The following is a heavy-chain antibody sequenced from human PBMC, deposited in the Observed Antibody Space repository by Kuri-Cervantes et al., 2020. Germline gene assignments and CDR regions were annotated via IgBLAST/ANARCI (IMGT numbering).Heavy chain of an antibody. Sequence: GESMQISCGPSEFTFSSYSMNWVRQAPGKGLEWVSSISSSSSYIYYADSVKGRFTISRENAKNSLYLQMNSLRAEDTAVYYCARLRAHPRYYYYYMDVWGKGTTVTVSS. J-gene: IGHJ6*03. CDR1: EFTFSSYS. V-gene: IGHV3-21*01. CDR3: ARLRAHPRYYYYYMDV. CDR2: ISSSSSYI.